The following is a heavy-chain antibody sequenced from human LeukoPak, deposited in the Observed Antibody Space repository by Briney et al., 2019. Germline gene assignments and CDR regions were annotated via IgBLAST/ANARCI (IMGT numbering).Heavy chain of an antibody. CDR1: GFTFSSYA. J-gene: IGHJ4*02. CDR2: ISGSGGST. CDR3: TRGLSRSVAGNFDY. Sequence: GGSLRLSCAASGFTFSSYAMSWVRQALGKGLEWVSAISGSGGSTYYADSVKGRFTISRDNAKNLLYLQMNSLRAEDTAVYYCTRGLSRSVAGNFDYWGQGTLVTVSS. V-gene: IGHV3-23*01. D-gene: IGHD6-19*01.